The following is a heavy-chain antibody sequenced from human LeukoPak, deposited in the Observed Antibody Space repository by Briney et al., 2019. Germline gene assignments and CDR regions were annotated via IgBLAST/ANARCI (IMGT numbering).Heavy chain of an antibody. CDR2: INSNTGNP. J-gene: IGHJ6*03. V-gene: IGHV7-4-1*02. CDR1: GYTFTSFA. Sequence: ASVKVSCKASGYTFTSFAMNWVRQAPGQGLEWMAWINSNTGNPTYAQGFTGRFVFSLDTSVDTAYLQISNLKVEDTAVYYCARAYYYYYYMDVWGKGTTVTVSS. CDR3: ARAYYYYYYMDV.